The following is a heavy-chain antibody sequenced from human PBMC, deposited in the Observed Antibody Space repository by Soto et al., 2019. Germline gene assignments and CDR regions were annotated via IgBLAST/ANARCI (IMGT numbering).Heavy chain of an antibody. CDR2: IVVGSGNT. CDR3: AAAYWGSSWYSFDY. CDR1: GFTFTSSA. D-gene: IGHD6-13*01. V-gene: IGHV1-58*01. J-gene: IGHJ4*02. Sequence: SVKVCCEASGFTFTSSAVQWVRQALGQRLEWIGWIVVGSGNTNYAQKFQERVTITRDMSTSTAYMELSSLRSEDTAVYYCAAAYWGSSWYSFDYWGQGTLVTVSS.